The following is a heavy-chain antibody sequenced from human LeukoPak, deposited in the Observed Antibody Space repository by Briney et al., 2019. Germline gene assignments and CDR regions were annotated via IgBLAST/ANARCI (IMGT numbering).Heavy chain of an antibody. D-gene: IGHD2-15*01. V-gene: IGHV1-18*01. Sequence: SVKVSCKASGYTFTSSGFSWVRQAPGQGLEWMGWISGYNNNRNYAQNLQGRVTMTTDTSTSTAYMELRSLRSDDTAVYYCARSPTSGGSYDDPVDIWGQGTMVTVSS. CDR2: ISGYNNNR. J-gene: IGHJ3*02. CDR1: GYTFTSSG. CDR3: ARSPTSGGSYDDPVDI.